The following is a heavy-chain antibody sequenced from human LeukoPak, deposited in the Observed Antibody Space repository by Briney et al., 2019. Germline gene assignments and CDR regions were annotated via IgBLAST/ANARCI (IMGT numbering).Heavy chain of an antibody. J-gene: IGHJ4*02. V-gene: IGHV4-34*01. CDR2: INHSGST. D-gene: IGHD3-10*01. Sequence: TPSETLSLTCAVYGGSFSGYYWSWIRQPPGKGLEWVGEINHSGSTNYDASVKGRVTISRDTSKNQLSLKLSSVTAAATAVYYCARGATMVRGASMTDHYWGQGPLVTVSS. CDR3: ARGATMVRGASMTDHY. CDR1: GGSFSGYY.